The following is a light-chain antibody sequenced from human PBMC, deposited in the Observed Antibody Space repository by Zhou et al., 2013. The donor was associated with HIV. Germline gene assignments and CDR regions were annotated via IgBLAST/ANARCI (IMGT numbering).Light chain of an antibody. CDR3: LQDNKSPFT. Sequence: AVHITQSPASLSASTGDRVTITCRASQDVGAYLAWYQQKPGEAPKVLIYGASTSHIGVPSRFSGSGSGTHFTLIINSLQPEDFATYYCLQDNKSPFTFGPGTKVEVK. CDR1: QDVGAY. V-gene: IGKV1-6*01. J-gene: IGKJ3*01. CDR2: GAS.